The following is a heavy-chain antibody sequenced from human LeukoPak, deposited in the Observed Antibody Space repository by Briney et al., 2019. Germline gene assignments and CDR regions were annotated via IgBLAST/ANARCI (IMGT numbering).Heavy chain of an antibody. CDR1: GFSLSTSGVG. V-gene: IGHV4-39*07. CDR3: ARGSDSKKRINYYCMDV. J-gene: IGHJ6*03. CDR2: INHSGST. D-gene: IGHD4-11*01. Sequence: SGPTLVKPTQTLTLTCTFSGFSLSTSGVGVGWIRQPPGKALEWIGEINHSGSTNYNPSLKSRVTISVDTSKNQFSLKLSSVTAADTAVYYCARGSDSKKRINYYCMDVWGKGTTVTVSS.